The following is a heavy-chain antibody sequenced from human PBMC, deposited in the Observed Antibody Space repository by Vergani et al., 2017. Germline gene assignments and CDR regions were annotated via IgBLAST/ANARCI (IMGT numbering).Heavy chain of an antibody. CDR1: GGTFSSYA. CDR3: ARDLGRTQQRVLYGMDV. Sequence: QVQLVQSGAEVKKPGSSVKVSCKASGGTFSSYAISWVRQAPGQGLEWMGRIIPILGIANYAQKFQGRVTITADKSTSTAYMELSSLRSEDTAVYYCARDLGRTQQRVLYGMDVWGQGTTVSLSS. J-gene: IGHJ6*02. D-gene: IGHD6-13*01. V-gene: IGHV1-69*04. CDR2: IIPILGIA.